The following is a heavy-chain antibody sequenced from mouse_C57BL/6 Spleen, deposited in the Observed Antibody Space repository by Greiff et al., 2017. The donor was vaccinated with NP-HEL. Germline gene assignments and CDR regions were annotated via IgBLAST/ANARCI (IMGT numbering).Heavy chain of an antibody. J-gene: IGHJ3*01. CDR3: ARMGYDYDGAWFAY. CDR2: IYPGSGNT. V-gene: IGHV1-66*01. Sequence: VQLQQSGPELVKPGASVKISCKASGYSFPTSYIHWVKQRPGRGLGWIGWIYPGSGNTKYNEKFKGKATLTADTSSSTAYMQLSSLTSEDSAVYYCARMGYDYDGAWFAYWGQGTLVTVSA. CDR1: GYSFPTSY. D-gene: IGHD2-4*01.